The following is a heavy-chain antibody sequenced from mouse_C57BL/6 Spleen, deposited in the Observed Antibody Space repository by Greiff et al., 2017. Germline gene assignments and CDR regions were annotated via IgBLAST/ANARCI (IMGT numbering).Heavy chain of an antibody. D-gene: IGHD4-1*01. CDR2: ISYDGSN. CDR1: GYSITSGYY. J-gene: IGHJ2*01. Sequence: EVKLLESGPGLVKPSQSLSLTCSVTGYSITSGYYWNWIRQFPGNKLEWMGYISYDGSNNYNPSLKNRISITRDTSKNQFFLKLNSVTTEDTATYYCAMELGLYFDYWGQGTTLTVSS. CDR3: AMELGLYFDY. V-gene: IGHV3-6*01.